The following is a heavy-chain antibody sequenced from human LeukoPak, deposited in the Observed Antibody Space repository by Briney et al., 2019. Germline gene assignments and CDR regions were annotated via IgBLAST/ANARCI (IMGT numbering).Heavy chain of an antibody. V-gene: IGHV1-69*05. CDR2: IIPIFGTA. D-gene: IGHD6-13*01. CDR1: GGTFSSYA. CDR3: ASGHSSWYPDYYYMDV. J-gene: IGHJ6*03. Sequence: GSSVKVSCKASGGTFSSYAISWVRQAPGQGLEWMGGIIPIFGTANYAQKFQGRVTITTDESTSTAYMELSSLRSEDTAVYYCASGHSSWYPDYYYMDVWGKGTTVTVSS.